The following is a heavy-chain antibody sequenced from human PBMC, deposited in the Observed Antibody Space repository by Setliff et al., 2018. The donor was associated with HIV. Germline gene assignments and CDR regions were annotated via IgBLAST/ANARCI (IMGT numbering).Heavy chain of an antibody. D-gene: IGHD3-22*01. V-gene: IGHV4-39*07. Sequence: SETLSLTCNVSGGSISSNSYYWGWIRQPPGKGLEWIGSFHYSGSTSYNPSLRSRVSISIDTSKNQFSLKLSSVTAADTAVYYCARDPILVAKGAFDIWGQGTMVTVSS. CDR1: GGSISSNSYY. J-gene: IGHJ3*02. CDR2: FHYSGST. CDR3: ARDPILVAKGAFDI.